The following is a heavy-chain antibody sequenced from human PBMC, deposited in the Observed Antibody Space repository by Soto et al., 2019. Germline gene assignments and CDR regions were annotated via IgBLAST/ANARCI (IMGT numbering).Heavy chain of an antibody. Sequence: ASVKVSFKASGYTFTGYYMHWVRQAPGQGLEWMGWINPNSGGTNYAQKFQGWVTMTRDTSISTAYMELSRLRSDDTAVYFCARTHYNSTRCYVGSWDYWGQGTLVTVSS. CDR1: GYTFTGYY. CDR3: ARTHYNSTRCYVGSWDY. D-gene: IGHD2-2*01. CDR2: INPNSGGT. V-gene: IGHV1-2*04. J-gene: IGHJ4*02.